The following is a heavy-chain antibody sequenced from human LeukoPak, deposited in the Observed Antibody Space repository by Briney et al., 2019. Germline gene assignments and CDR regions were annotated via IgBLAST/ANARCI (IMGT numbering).Heavy chain of an antibody. CDR2: IIPIFGTA. V-gene: IGHV1-69*05. D-gene: IGHD2-21*02. CDR3: ARDKADVVVTAWGAFDI. CDR1: GGTFSSYA. J-gene: IGHJ3*02. Sequence: GASVKVSCKASGGTFSSYAISWVRQAPGQGLEWMGGIIPIFGTANYAQKLQGRVTMTTDTSTSTAYMELRSLRSDDTAVYYCARDKADVVVTAWGAFDIWGQGTMVTVSS.